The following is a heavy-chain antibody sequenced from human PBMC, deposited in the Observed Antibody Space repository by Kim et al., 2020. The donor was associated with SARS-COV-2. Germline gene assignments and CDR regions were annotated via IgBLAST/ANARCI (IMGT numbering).Heavy chain of an antibody. J-gene: IGHJ4*02. CDR1: GGSISSYY. D-gene: IGHD1-26*01. V-gene: IGHV4-59*01. CDR3: ARSHFGVGATHY. Sequence: SETLSLTCTVSGGSISSYYWSWIRQPPGKGLEWIGYIYYSGNTNYNPSLKSRVTISVDTSKNQFSLKLTSVTAADTAVYYCARSHFGVGATHYWGQGTLV. CDR2: IYYSGNT.